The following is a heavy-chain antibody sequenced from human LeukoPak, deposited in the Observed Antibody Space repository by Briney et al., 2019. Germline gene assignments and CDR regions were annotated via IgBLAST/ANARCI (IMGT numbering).Heavy chain of an antibody. Sequence: PSETLSLTCAVSGVSFDDYYWSWVRQTPGKGLEWIGEINHSGYTNDSPSLQSRVTLSIDTSRKQFSLNLRSVTVADAGIYYCTRMTMGHLYWGQSTVVTLSS. CDR3: TRMTMGHLY. J-gene: IGHJ4*02. CDR2: INHSGYT. V-gene: IGHV4-34*01. CDR1: GVSFDDYY. D-gene: IGHD3-16*01.